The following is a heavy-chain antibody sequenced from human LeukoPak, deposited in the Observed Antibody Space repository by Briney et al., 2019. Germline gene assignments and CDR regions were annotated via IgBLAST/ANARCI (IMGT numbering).Heavy chain of an antibody. D-gene: IGHD3-3*01. CDR3: AKDLGNYDFWSGYYTAFDY. CDR2: ISHDGTHK. CDR1: GFSFRNYP. J-gene: IGHJ4*02. Sequence: GGSLRLSCVASGFSFRNYPMHWVRQAPGKGLDWVAVISHDGTHKYYADSVKGRFTTSRDNSKNTLYLQMNSLRAEDTAVYYCAKDLGNYDFWSGYYTAFDYWGQGTLVTVSS. V-gene: IGHV3-30*18.